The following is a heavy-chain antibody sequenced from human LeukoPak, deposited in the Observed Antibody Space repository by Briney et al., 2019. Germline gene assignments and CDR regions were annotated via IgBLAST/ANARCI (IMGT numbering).Heavy chain of an antibody. CDR3: ARDRTGRGPFDP. D-gene: IGHD1-14*01. J-gene: IGHJ5*02. V-gene: IGHV1-18*01. Sequence: GASVKVSCKASGYTFTSYGISWVRQAPGQALEWMGWISAYNGNTNYAQKLQHRGTMTTDTSTSTAYMELRSLRADVTAVYYCARDRTGRGPFDPWGQGTLVTVSS. CDR1: GYTFTSYG. CDR2: ISAYNGNT.